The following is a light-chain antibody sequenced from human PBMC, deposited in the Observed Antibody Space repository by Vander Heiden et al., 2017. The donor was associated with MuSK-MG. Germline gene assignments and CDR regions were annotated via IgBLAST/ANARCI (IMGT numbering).Light chain of an antibody. CDR2: KAS. CDR1: QSISSW. Sequence: DSQMTQPPSTLSASVGDRVTITCRASQSISSWLAWYQQKPGKAPKLLIYKASSLESGVPSRFSGSGSGTEFTLTISSLQPDDFATYYCQQYNSYSPTFGGGTKLEIK. J-gene: IGKJ4*01. V-gene: IGKV1-5*03. CDR3: QQYNSYSPT.